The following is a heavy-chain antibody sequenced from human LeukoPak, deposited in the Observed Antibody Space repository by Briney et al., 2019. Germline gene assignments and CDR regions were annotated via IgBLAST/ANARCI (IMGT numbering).Heavy chain of an antibody. CDR3: ARDLGAVAGTTDY. V-gene: IGHV3-30*04. CDR2: ISYDGSNK. Sequence: GGSLRLSCAASGFTFSSYAMHWVRQAPGKGLEGVAVISYDGSNKYYADSVKGRFTISRDNSKNTLYLQMNSLRAEDTAVYYCARDLGAVAGTTDYWGQGTLVTVSS. CDR1: GFTFSSYA. J-gene: IGHJ4*02. D-gene: IGHD6-19*01.